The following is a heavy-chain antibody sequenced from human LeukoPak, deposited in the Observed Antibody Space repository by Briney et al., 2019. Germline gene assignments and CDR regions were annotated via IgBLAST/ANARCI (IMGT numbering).Heavy chain of an antibody. CDR1: GFTFDDYA. V-gene: IGHV3-9*01. CDR2: ISWNSGSI. CDR3: AKDIVGSHIGLPDY. D-gene: IGHD1-26*01. Sequence: PGGSLRLSCAASGFTFDDYAMHWVRQAPGKGLEWVSGISWNSGSIGYADSVKGRFTISRDNAKNSLYLQMNSLRAEDTALYYCAKDIVGSHIGLPDYWGQGTLVTVSS. J-gene: IGHJ4*02.